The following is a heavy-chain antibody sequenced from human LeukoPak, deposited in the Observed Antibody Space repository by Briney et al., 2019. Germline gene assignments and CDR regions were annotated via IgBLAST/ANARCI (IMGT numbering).Heavy chain of an antibody. V-gene: IGHV3-21*01. CDR1: GFTFSSYS. CDR2: ISSSSSYI. CDR3: GRLCSSSWCPDY. Sequence: GGSLRLSCAASGFTFSSYSMNWVRQAPGKGPEWVSSISSSSSYIYYADSVKGRFTISRDNAKNSLYLQMNSLRAEDTAVYYCGRLCSSSWCPDYWGKGTLVTVSS. D-gene: IGHD6-13*01. J-gene: IGHJ4*02.